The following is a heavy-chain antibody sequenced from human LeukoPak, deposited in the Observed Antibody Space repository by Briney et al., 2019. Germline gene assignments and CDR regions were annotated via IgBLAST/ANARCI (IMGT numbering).Heavy chain of an antibody. V-gene: IGHV3-48*01. CDR1: GFTFSNTYS. D-gene: IGHD2-21*02. CDR2: ISLTTTTV. CDR3: ARDGDWAFDY. Sequence: GGSLRLSCAASGFTFSNTYSMNWVRQAQGKGLEWVAHISLTTTTVSYADSVKGRFTMSRDNAKKSLSLQMNSLRAEDTAVYYCARDGDWAFDYWGQGTLVTVSS. J-gene: IGHJ4*02.